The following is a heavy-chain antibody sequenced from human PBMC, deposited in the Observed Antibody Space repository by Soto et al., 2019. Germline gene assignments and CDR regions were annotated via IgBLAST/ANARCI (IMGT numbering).Heavy chain of an antibody. D-gene: IGHD2-8*01. Sequence: EVQLLESGGGLVQPGGSLRLSCAASGFTFSSYAMSWVRQAPGKGLEWVSAISGSGGSTYYADSVKGRFTISRDNSKNTLYLQMHSRRAGDTAVYYRAKEPHNIVLMVYATHWGQGTLVTVSS. CDR2: ISGSGGST. CDR1: GFTFSSYA. J-gene: IGHJ1*01. CDR3: AKEPHNIVLMVYATH. V-gene: IGHV3-23*01.